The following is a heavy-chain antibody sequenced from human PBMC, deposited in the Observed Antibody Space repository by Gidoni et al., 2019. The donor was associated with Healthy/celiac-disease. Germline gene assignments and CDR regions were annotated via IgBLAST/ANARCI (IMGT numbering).Heavy chain of an antibody. CDR1: GFTSCRYA. Sequence: EVQLVESGGGLVQAGGSLRLSCAASGFTSCRYAMHWVRQAPGKGLEYVSAISSNGGSTYYANSVKGRFTIARDNSKNTLYLQMGSLRAEDMAVYYCAREGYSGYDPDAFDIWGQGTMVTVSS. V-gene: IGHV3-64*01. J-gene: IGHJ3*02. CDR2: ISSNGGST. D-gene: IGHD5-12*01. CDR3: AREGYSGYDPDAFDI.